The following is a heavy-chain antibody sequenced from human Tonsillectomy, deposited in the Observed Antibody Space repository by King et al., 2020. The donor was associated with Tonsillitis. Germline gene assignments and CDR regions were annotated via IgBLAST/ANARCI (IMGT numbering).Heavy chain of an antibody. Sequence: VQLQQWGAGLLKPSETLSLTCAVYGGSFSGYYWSWIRQPPGKGLEWIGEINHSGITNHTPSLKSRVTISVDTSKKQFSLKLSSVTAPDTAVYYCAGVRVRGVIPRYYYYYGMDVWGQGTTVTVSS. CDR2: INHSGIT. V-gene: IGHV4-34*01. J-gene: IGHJ6*02. CDR1: GGSFSGYY. CDR3: AGVRVRGVIPRYYYYYGMDV. D-gene: IGHD3-10*01.